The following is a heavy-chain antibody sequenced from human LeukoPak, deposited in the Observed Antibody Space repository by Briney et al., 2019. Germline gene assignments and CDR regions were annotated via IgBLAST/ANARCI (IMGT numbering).Heavy chain of an antibody. Sequence: GGSLRLSCAASVFTFSSHAMSWVRQAPGKGLEWVSGISGSASSTNYADSVEGRFTISRDNFKNEVYLQMNSLRAEDTAVYYCAKDQGRGYGSGSLSSDYWGQGTLVTVSS. CDR2: ISGSASST. J-gene: IGHJ4*02. CDR3: AKDQGRGYGSGSLSSDY. V-gene: IGHV3-23*01. CDR1: VFTFSSHA. D-gene: IGHD3-10*01.